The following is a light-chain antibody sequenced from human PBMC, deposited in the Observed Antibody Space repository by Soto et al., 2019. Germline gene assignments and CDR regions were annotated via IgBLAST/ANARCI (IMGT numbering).Light chain of an antibody. Sequence: QSVLTQSPAASASLGASVKLTCTLSSGLSNYAIAWHQQQTEKGPRYLMKVNSDGSHNKGDGIPDRFSGSSFGAERYLTISRLQPGDEADYYCQTWGTGIHVVFGGGTKVTVL. J-gene: IGLJ2*01. V-gene: IGLV4-69*01. CDR1: SGLSNYA. CDR3: QTWGTGIHVV. CDR2: VNSDGSH.